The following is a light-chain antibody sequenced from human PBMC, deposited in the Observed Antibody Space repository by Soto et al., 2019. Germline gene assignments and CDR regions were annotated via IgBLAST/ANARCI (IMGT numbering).Light chain of an antibody. CDR2: AAS. Sequence: DIQMTQSPSSVSASVGDRVTITCRASQSSSSWIAWYQQKPGKAPKLLIYAASSLQSGVPSRFSGSGSGTDFTLTINSPQPEDFATYYCQQANSFPWTFGQGTKVEIK. CDR3: QQANSFPWT. V-gene: IGKV1-12*02. J-gene: IGKJ1*01. CDR1: QSSSSW.